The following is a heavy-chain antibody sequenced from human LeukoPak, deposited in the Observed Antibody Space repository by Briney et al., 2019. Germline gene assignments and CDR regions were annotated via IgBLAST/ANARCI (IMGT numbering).Heavy chain of an antibody. J-gene: IGHJ4*02. Sequence: PGGSLRLSCAASGFTFSNAWMTWVRQAPGKGLEWVGRIKSKTAGGTIDYAAPVKGRFTISRDDSKNTLYLQMNSLKTEDTAVYYCTTGESMVGSTIHIRWADWGQGTLVTVSP. V-gene: IGHV3-15*01. D-gene: IGHD1-26*01. CDR3: TTGESMVGSTIHIRWAD. CDR2: IKSKTAGGTI. CDR1: GFTFSNAW.